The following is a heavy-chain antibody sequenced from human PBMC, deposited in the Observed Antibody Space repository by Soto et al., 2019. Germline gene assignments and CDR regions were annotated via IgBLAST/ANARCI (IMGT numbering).Heavy chain of an antibody. V-gene: IGHV4-34*01. Sequence: SETLSLTCAVYGGSFSGYYWSWIRQPPGKELEWIGEINHSGSTNYNPSLKNRDNISVDTSKNQFSLKLSSVTAADTAVYYCARLNYEFWSGHPSGMDVWGQGTTVTVSS. CDR2: INHSGST. CDR1: GGSFSGYY. J-gene: IGHJ6*02. CDR3: ARLNYEFWSGHPSGMDV. D-gene: IGHD3-3*01.